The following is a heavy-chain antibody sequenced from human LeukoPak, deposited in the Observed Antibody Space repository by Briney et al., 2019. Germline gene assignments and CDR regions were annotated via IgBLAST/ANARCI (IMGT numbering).Heavy chain of an antibody. V-gene: IGHV3-30*02. CDR2: IRYDGTNK. CDR3: AKDSTNYADYARPDF. J-gene: IGHJ4*02. CDR1: GFTFSIYG. Sequence: PGGSLRLSCAASGFTFSIYGRHWVRQAPGKGLEWVAFIRYDGTNKYYADSVKGQFTISRDNSRNTLYLQMNSLRPEDTAVYYCAKDSTNYADYARPDFWGQGTLVTVSS. D-gene: IGHD4-17*01.